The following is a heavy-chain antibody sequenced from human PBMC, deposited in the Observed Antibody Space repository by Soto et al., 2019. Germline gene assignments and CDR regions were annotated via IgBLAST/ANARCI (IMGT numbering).Heavy chain of an antibody. Sequence: PGGSLRLSCAASGFTFSIYWMSWVRQAPGKGLEGVANIKQDGSEKYYVDSVKGRFTISRDNAKNSLYLQMNSLRAEDTAVYYCARGLGYYYYYYMDVWGKGTTVTVSS. D-gene: IGHD3-16*01. CDR3: ARGLGYYYYYYMDV. J-gene: IGHJ6*03. CDR1: GFTFSIYW. V-gene: IGHV3-7*01. CDR2: IKQDGSEK.